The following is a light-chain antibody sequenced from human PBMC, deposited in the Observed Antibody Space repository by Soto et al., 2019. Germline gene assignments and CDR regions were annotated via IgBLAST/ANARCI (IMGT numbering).Light chain of an antibody. J-gene: IGLJ1*01. CDR3: SSYTSDSSYV. Sequence: QSVLTQPASVSGSPGQSITFSCTGTSSDVGGYQYVSWYQQHPGKAPKLLIFEVRNRPSGVSNRFSGSKSGNTASLFISGLQAQDEAAYYCSSYTSDSSYVLGYGTKVTV. V-gene: IGLV2-14*01. CDR2: EVR. CDR1: SSDVGGYQY.